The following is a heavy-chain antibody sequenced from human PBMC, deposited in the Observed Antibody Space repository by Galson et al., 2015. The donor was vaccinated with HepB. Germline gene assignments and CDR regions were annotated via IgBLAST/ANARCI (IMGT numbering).Heavy chain of an antibody. Sequence: SVKVSCKASGGTFSSYAISWVRQAPGQGLEWMGGIIPIFGTANYAQKFQGRVTITADKSTSTAYMELSSLRSEDTAVYYCARLQAKYNWNGDFDYWGQGTLVTVSS. D-gene: IGHD1-20*01. J-gene: IGHJ4*02. CDR2: IIPIFGTA. V-gene: IGHV1-69*06. CDR1: GGTFSSYA. CDR3: ARLQAKYNWNGDFDY.